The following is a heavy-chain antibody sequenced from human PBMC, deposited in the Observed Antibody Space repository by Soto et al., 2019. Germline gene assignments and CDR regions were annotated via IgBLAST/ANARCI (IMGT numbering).Heavy chain of an antibody. CDR2: INAGNGNT. J-gene: IGHJ5*02. CDR1: GYTFTSYA. CDR3: ARDTVTIFGVVIIHWFDP. V-gene: IGHV1-3*01. D-gene: IGHD3-3*01. Sequence: QVQLVQSGAEVKKPGASVKVSCKASGYTFTSYAMHWVRQAPGQRLEWMGWINAGNGNTNYAQKLQGRVTMTTDTSTSTAYMELRSLRSDDTAVYYCARDTVTIFGVVIIHWFDPWGQGTLVTVSS.